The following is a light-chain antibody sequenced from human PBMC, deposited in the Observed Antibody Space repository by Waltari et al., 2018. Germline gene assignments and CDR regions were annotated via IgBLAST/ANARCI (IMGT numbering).Light chain of an antibody. V-gene: IGLV2-23*02. CDR1: SSDAGTPNL. CDR3: CSYARGDTLV. J-gene: IGLJ3*02. Sequence: QSALTQPASVSGSPGQSITISSTGPSSDAGTPNLLSWYQQHPGKAPKPMIYEVNKRPSGVSNRLSGSKSGNTASLTISGLQAEDEADYYCCSYARGDTLVFGGGTMLTVL. CDR2: EVN.